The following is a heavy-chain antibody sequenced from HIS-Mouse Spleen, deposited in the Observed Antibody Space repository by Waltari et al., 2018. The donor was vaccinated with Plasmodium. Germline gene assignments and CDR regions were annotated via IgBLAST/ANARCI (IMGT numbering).Heavy chain of an antibody. D-gene: IGHD6-6*01. V-gene: IGHV3-53*01. Sequence: EVQLVESGGGLIQPGGSLSLSCAASVFTARSHYMSWVRQAPGKGLELVSVIYSGGSTYYADSVKGRFTISRDNSKNTLYLQMNSLRAEDTAVYYCARGMKSSSSAFDIWGQGTMVTVSS. J-gene: IGHJ3*02. CDR1: VFTARSHY. CDR2: IYSGGST. CDR3: ARGMKSSSSAFDI.